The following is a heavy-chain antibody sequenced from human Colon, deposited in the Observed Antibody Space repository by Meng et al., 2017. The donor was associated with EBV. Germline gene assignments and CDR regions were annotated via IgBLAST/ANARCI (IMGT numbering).Heavy chain of an antibody. Sequence: VRLQVSGPGMLKPSQTLSLPCTFSGGSINSGDYYWSWIRQPPGKGLEWIGYIYYTGSTYYNPSLKSRVTISMDTSKNQFSLRLSSVTAADTAVYYCARNYYFDYWGQGTLVTVSS. V-gene: IGHV4-30-4*01. CDR3: ARNYYFDY. J-gene: IGHJ4*02. CDR1: GGSINSGDYY. CDR2: IYYTGST.